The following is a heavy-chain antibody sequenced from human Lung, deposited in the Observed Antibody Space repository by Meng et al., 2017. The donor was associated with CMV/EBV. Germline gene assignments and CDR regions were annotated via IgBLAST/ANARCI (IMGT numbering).Heavy chain of an antibody. J-gene: IGHJ6*02. D-gene: IGHD4-23*01. CDR1: GFTFDDYA. Sequence: GESLKISCAAAGFTFDDYAMHWVRQAPGKGLEWVSLISWDGGSNYYADSVKGRFTISRDNSKNSLYLQMNSLRAEDTAVYYCAKDADGGKGYYYYGMDVWXQGTTVTVSS. V-gene: IGHV3-43D*03. CDR2: ISWDGGSN. CDR3: AKDADGGKGYYYYGMDV.